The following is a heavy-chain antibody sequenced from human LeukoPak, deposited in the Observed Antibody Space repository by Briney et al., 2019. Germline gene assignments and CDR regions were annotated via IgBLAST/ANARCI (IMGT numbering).Heavy chain of an antibody. D-gene: IGHD4-17*01. J-gene: IGHJ6*02. CDR2: INPNSGGT. CDR3: ARGEDGEYYYYGMDV. V-gene: IGHV1-2*04. Sequence: ASVKVSCKASGYTFTGYYMHWVRQAPGQGLEWMGWINPNSGGTNYAQKFQGWVTMTRDTSISTAYMELSRLRSDDTAVYHCARGEDGEYYYYGMDVWGQGTTVTVSS. CDR1: GYTFTGYY.